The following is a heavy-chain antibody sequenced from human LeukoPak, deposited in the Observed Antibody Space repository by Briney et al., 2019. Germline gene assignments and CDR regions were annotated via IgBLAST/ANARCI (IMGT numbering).Heavy chain of an antibody. CDR1: GFTFSSYD. J-gene: IGHJ4*02. V-gene: IGHV3-13*01. CDR3: ARAGETGDFDY. Sequence: GGSLRLSCAASGFTFSSYDMHWVRQATGKGLEWVSAIGTAGDTYYPGSVKGRFTISRENAKNSLYLQMNSLRAGDTAVYYCARAGETGDFDYWGQGTLVTVSS. CDR2: IGTAGDT. D-gene: IGHD1-26*01.